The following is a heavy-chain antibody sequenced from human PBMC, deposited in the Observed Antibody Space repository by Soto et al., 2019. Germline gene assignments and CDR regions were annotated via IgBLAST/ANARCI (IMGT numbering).Heavy chain of an antibody. CDR3: ARLLSRNWFDP. V-gene: IGHV4-30-4*01. CDR1: GGSISSGDYY. CDR2: IYYSGST. Sequence: SETLSLTCTVSGGSISSGDYYWSWIRQPPGKGLEWIGYIYYSGSTYYNPSLKSRVTISVDTSKNQFSLKLSSVTAADTAVYYCARLLSRNWFDPWGQGTMVTVSS. J-gene: IGHJ5*02. D-gene: IGHD2-21*01.